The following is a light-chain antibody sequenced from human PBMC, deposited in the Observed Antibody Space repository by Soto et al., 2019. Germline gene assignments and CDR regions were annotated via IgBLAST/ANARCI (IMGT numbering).Light chain of an antibody. CDR3: QSLGTGIQV. J-gene: IGLJ3*02. CDR2: INYDGTH. Sequence: QAVLTQSPSASASLGASVKLTCTLSSGYSTYAIAWHQQQSEKGPRFLMKINYDGTHSKGDGFFDRFSGSSSGAERHLTISSLQSEDEADDYCQSLGTGIQVFGGGTKVTVL. V-gene: IGLV4-69*01. CDR1: SGYSTYA.